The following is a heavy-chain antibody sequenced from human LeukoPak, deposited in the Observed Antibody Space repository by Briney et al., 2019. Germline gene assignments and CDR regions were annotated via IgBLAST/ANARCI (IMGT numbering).Heavy chain of an antibody. CDR3: ARDDYYGSGTYFDY. CDR1: GGSINSNSFY. V-gene: IGHV4-39*07. Sequence: SETLSLTCTVSGGSINSNSFYWGCARQPPGKGLECIGMGSLSYSGSTYYNPSLKSRVTMSVDTSKNQFSLKLSSVTAADTAVYYCARDDYYGSGTYFDYWGQGTLVTVSS. D-gene: IGHD3-10*01. CDR2: LSYSGST. J-gene: IGHJ4*02.